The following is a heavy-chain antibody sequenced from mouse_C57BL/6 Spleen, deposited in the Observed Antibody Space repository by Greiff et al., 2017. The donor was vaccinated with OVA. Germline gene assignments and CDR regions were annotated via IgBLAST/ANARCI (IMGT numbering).Heavy chain of an antibody. CDR3: ANYDYVFDY. D-gene: IGHD2-4*01. CDR1: GYSITSGYY. CDR2: ISYDGSN. J-gene: IGHJ2*01. V-gene: IGHV3-6*01. Sequence: ESGPGLVKPSQSLSLTCSVTGYSITSGYYWNWIRQFPGNKLEWMGYISYDGSNNYNPSLKNRISITRDTSKNQFFLKLNSVTTEDTATYYCANYDYVFDYWGQGTTLTVSS.